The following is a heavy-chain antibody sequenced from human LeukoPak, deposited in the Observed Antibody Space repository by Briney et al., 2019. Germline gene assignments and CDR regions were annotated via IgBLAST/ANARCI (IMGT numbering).Heavy chain of an antibody. J-gene: IGHJ4*02. CDR3: AKIRRDSSGGYGAYFGY. CDR1: GITFSSYA. Sequence: PGGSLRLSCAASGITFSSYAMSWVRQTPGKGLEWVSSISGSGGSTYYADSVKGRFTISRDDSKNTLYLQMNNLRAEDTALYYCAKIRRDSSGGYGAYFGYWGQGTLVTVSS. CDR2: ISGSGGST. D-gene: IGHD6-19*01. V-gene: IGHV3-23*01.